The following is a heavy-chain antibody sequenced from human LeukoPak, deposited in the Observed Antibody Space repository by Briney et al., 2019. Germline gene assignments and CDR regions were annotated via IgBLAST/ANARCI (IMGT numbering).Heavy chain of an antibody. D-gene: IGHD6-13*01. V-gene: IGHV4-59*08. Sequence: SETLSLTCNVSGASISSYYWSWIRQSPGKGLEWIGSIYYRESTNYNPSLRSRVTISLDMSKNSFSLKVSSVTAADTAVYYCARHRYTSTSNYFDSWGQGILLTVSS. J-gene: IGHJ4*02. CDR1: GASISSYY. CDR2: IYYREST. CDR3: ARHRYTSTSNYFDS.